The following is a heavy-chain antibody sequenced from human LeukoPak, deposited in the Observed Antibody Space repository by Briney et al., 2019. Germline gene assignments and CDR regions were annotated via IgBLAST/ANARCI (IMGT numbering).Heavy chain of an antibody. J-gene: IGHJ4*02. V-gene: IGHV3-48*01. CDR1: GFTFSSYS. CDR2: ISSSSSTI. Sequence: GGSLRLSCAASGFTFSSYSMNWVRQAPGKGLERVSYISSSSSTIYYADSVKGRFTISRDNAKNSLYLQMNSLRAEDTAVYYCARDRAIQLWPPSGIIDYWGQGTLVTVSS. D-gene: IGHD5-18*01. CDR3: ARDRAIQLWPPSGIIDY.